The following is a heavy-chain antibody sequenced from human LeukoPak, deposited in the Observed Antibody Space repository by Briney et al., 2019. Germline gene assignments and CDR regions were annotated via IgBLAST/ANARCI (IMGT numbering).Heavy chain of an antibody. CDR2: INPNSGGT. CDR3: ARADYDFWSGYLAFDI. Sequence: ASVKVSRKASGYTFTGYYMHWVRQAPGQGLEWMGWINPNSGGTNYAQKFQGRVTMTRDTSISTAYMELGRLRSDDTAVYYCARADYDFWSGYLAFDIWGQGTMVTVSS. V-gene: IGHV1-2*02. J-gene: IGHJ3*02. CDR1: GYTFTGYY. D-gene: IGHD3-3*01.